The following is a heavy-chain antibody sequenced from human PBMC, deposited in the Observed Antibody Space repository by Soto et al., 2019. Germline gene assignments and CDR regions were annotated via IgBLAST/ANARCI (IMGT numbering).Heavy chain of an antibody. J-gene: IGHJ6*04. V-gene: IGHV3-74*01. CDR2: IDNAGTDS. Sequence: EVQLVESGGGLVQRGGSLRLSCAASGFTLSGRSMHWVRQAPGKGLVWVSGIDNAGTDSTYADSVTGRFTSSRDNAKNMLYLQMNSLRVEDTAVYYCARGWFGPDVCGKGTTVTVSS. CDR3: ARGWFGPDV. D-gene: IGHD3-10*01. CDR1: GFTLSGRS.